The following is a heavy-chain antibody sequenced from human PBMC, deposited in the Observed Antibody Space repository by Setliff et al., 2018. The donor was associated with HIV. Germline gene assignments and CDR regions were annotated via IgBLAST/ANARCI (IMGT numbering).Heavy chain of an antibody. CDR3: AREGRQDSNSSYLGAFDI. CDR1: GGSITNYY. Sequence: ETLSLTCTVSGGSITNYYWSWVRQAPGKGLEWVSVFYRGGNTYYADSVKGRFTISRDNSKNTVYLQMNSLTSEDTAVYYCAREGRQDSNSSYLGAFDIWGQGTMVTVSS. V-gene: IGHV3-53*05. J-gene: IGHJ3*02. CDR2: FYRGGNT. D-gene: IGHD3-22*01.